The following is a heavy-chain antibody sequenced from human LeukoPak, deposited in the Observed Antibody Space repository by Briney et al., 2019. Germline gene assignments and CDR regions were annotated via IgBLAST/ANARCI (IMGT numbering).Heavy chain of an antibody. CDR1: GYSFTDYY. D-gene: IGHD3-10*01. J-gene: IGHJ4*02. Sequence: ASVKVSCKTSGYSFTDYYMHWVRQAPGQGLEWMGWINPSSGGTSSAQKFQGRVTMTRDTSITTVYMEVRWLTSEDTAVYYCARAMVRGPRMGYYFDYWGQGTLVTVSS. CDR3: ARAMVRGPRMGYYFDY. CDR2: INPSSGGT. V-gene: IGHV1-2*02.